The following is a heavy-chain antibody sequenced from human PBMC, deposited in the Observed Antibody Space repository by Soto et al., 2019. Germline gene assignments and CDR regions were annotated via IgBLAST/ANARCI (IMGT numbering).Heavy chain of an antibody. D-gene: IGHD7-27*01. Sequence: QVHLVQSGAEVKKPGSSVKVSCKASGGTLSSYAITWVRQAPGQGLEWMGGIIPIFGTTNYAQKFQRRVTITADASTSTAYMELNSLRSEDTAVYYWATDALTGSQRWFDPWGQGTLVTVSS. CDR2: IIPIFGTT. CDR3: ATDALTGSQRWFDP. J-gene: IGHJ5*02. CDR1: GGTLSSYA. V-gene: IGHV1-69*12.